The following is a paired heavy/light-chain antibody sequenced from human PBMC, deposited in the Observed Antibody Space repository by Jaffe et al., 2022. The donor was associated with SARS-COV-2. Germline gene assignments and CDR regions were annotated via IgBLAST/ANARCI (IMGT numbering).Light chain of an antibody. CDR1: RSNIGSNT. CDR2: SDN. V-gene: IGLV1-44*01. J-gene: IGLJ2*01. Sequence: QSVLTQPPSASGTPGQRVTISCSGSRSNIGSNTVAWYHQLPGTAPKLLIYSDNQRPSGVPDRFSGSKSGTSASLAISGLQSEDESDYYCATWDGSLRVLVFGGGTKLTVL. CDR3: ATWDGSLRVLV.
Heavy chain of an antibody. CDR2: IKQDGSVK. V-gene: IGHV3-7*03. Sequence: EVQLVESGGGLVQPGGSLRLSCAASGFTLTPYWMDWVRQAPGKGLEWVANIKQDGSVKNYVASVKGRFTVSRDNAKNLVYLQMNSLRAEDTAVYYCAREVLGGTAHWGQGILVTVSS. J-gene: IGHJ4*02. CDR3: AREVLGGTAH. CDR1: GFTLTPYW.